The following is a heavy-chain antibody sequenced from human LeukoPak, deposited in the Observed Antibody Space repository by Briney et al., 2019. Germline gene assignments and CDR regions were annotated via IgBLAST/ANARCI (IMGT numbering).Heavy chain of an antibody. CDR1: GFTFSSSD. Sequence: GGSLRLSCAASGFTFSSSDMSWVRQAPGSGLEWVSSIRHSDSNTYYADSVMGRFTISRDNSKNTLYLQMNSLRAEDTAVYYCAKLGYDFWGQGTLVTVSS. CDR2: IRHSDSNT. J-gene: IGHJ4*02. D-gene: IGHD5-12*01. V-gene: IGHV3-23*05. CDR3: AKLGYDF.